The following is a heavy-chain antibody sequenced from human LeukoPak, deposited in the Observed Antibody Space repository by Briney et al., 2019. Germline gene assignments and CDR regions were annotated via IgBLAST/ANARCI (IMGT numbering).Heavy chain of an antibody. Sequence: ASVKVSCKASGYTFSNYDINWVRQATGQGLEWMGWMNPNSGNTGSAQKFQGRVTITRSTSITTAYMELSSLRSEDTAVYYCAKGQNYYDSSSLDYWGQGTLVTVSS. CDR3: AKGQNYYDSSSLDY. D-gene: IGHD3-22*01. CDR1: GYTFSNYD. CDR2: MNPNSGNT. V-gene: IGHV1-8*03. J-gene: IGHJ4*02.